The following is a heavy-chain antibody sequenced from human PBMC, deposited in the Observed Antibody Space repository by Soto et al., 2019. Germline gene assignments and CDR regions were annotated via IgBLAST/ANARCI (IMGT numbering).Heavy chain of an antibody. D-gene: IGHD6-13*01. CDR2: IWYDGSNK. J-gene: IGHJ5*02. V-gene: IGHV3-33*01. CDR3: ARGENFGNSSPRGFDWFDP. CDR1: GFTFSSYG. Sequence: PGGSLRLSCAASGFTFSSYGMHWVRQAPGKGLEWVAVIWYDGSNKYYADSVKGGFTISRDNSKNTLYLQMNSLRAEDTAVFYCARGENFGNSSPRGFDWFDPWGQGTLVTVSS.